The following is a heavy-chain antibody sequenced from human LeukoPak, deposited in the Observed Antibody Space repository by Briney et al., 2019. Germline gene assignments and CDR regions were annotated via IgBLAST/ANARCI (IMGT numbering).Heavy chain of an antibody. CDR1: GYTFTGYY. Sequence: AASVKVSCKASGYTFTGYYMHWVRQAPGQGLEWMGWINPNSGGTNYAQKFQGRVTMTRDTSISTAYMELSRLRSDDTAVYYCARVTHYGSGSIPYWGFDPWGQGTLVTVSS. CDR2: INPNSGGT. CDR3: ARVTHYGSGSIPYWGFDP. V-gene: IGHV1-2*02. J-gene: IGHJ5*02. D-gene: IGHD3-10*01.